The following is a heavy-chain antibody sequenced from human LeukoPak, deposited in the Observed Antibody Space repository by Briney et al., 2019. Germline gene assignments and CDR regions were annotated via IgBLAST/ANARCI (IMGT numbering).Heavy chain of an antibody. D-gene: IGHD1-26*01. Sequence: ASVKVSCKASGYTFTGYYMHWVRQAPGQGLEWMGWINPNSGGTNYAQKFQGRVTMTRDTSISTAYMELSRLRSDDTAVYYCARDPSWVGALYYFDYWGQGTLVTVSS. J-gene: IGHJ4*02. CDR2: INPNSGGT. CDR1: GYTFTGYY. CDR3: ARDPSWVGALYYFDY. V-gene: IGHV1-2*02.